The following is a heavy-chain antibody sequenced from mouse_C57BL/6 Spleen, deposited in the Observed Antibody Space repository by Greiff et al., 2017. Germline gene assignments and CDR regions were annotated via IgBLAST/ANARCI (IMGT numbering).Heavy chain of an antibody. CDR3: ARWGGGGNDVGFAY. CDR2: IDPSDSYT. Sequence: QVQLQQPGAELVMPGASVKLSCKASGYTFTSYWMHWVKQRPGQGLEWIGEIDPSDSYTNYNQKFKGKSTLTVDKSSSTAYMQLSSLTSEDSAVYYCARWGGGGNDVGFAYWGQGTLVTVSA. CDR1: GYTFTSYW. D-gene: IGHD2-2*01. V-gene: IGHV1-69*01. J-gene: IGHJ3*01.